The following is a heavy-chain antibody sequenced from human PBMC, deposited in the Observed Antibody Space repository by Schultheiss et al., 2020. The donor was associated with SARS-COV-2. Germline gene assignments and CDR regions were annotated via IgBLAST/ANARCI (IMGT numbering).Heavy chain of an antibody. Sequence: TLSLTCAVSGYSISSGYYWGWIRQPPGKALEWLALIYWDDDKRYSPSLKSRLTITKDTSKNQVVLTMTNMDPVDTATYYCAHRRGYSGYDSGDYFDYWGQGTLVTVSS. CDR1: GYSISSGYY. CDR3: AHRRGYSGYDSGDYFDY. D-gene: IGHD5-12*01. V-gene: IGHV2-5*02. J-gene: IGHJ4*02. CDR2: IYWDDDK.